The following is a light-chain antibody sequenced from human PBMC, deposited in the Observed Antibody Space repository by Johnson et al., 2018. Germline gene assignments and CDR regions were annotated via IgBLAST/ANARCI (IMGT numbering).Light chain of an antibody. CDR3: GTWDTRLSAGNV. Sequence: QSVLTQPPSVSAAPGQKVTISCSGSSSNIGNNYVSWYQQLPGTAPKLLIYENNKRPSGIPDRFSGSKSGTSATLGITALQPGGEADYYCGTWDTRLSAGNVFGTGTKVTVL. J-gene: IGLJ1*01. V-gene: IGLV1-51*02. CDR2: ENN. CDR1: SSNIGNNY.